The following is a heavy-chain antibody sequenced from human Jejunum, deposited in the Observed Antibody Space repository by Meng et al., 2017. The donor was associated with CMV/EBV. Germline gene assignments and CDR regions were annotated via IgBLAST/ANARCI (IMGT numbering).Heavy chain of an antibody. CDR3: ARYGRVTGTDS. CDR2: INPKNGGT. D-gene: IGHD1-20*01. J-gene: IGHJ4*02. Sequence: CKASGYTFTNFYIHWVRQAPGQGPEWMGWINPKNGGTNYALDFLGRVTVTTDSFMSTVYMELSGLRSDDTALYYCARYGRVTGTDSWGQGTPVTVSS. V-gene: IGHV1-2*02. CDR1: GYTFTNFY.